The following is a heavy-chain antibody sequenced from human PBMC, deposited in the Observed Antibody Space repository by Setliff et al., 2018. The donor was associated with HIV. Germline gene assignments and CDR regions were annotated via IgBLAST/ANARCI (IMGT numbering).Heavy chain of an antibody. CDR1: GYTFTSYD. Sequence: ASVKVSCKASGYTFTSYDFNWVRQATGQGLEWMGWINPNSGNSGYAQKFQGRVIITRITSITTAYLELSNLRSEDTAVYYCARGHRTRDMVTAFDIWGQGTMVTVSS. J-gene: IGHJ3*02. D-gene: IGHD5-18*01. CDR2: INPNSGNS. CDR3: ARGHRTRDMVTAFDI. V-gene: IGHV1-8*03.